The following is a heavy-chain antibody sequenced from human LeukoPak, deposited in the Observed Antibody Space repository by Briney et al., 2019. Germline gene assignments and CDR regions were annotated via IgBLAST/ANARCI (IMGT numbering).Heavy chain of an antibody. D-gene: IGHD2-21*02. J-gene: IGHJ4*02. Sequence: SETLSLTCAVSGDSISGHPWSWIRQPPGKGLDYIGFIDYNGYTNYNPSLKSRVTISADTSKNQLSLNLNSVTSADAAVYYCARLAKCDGDCYSFDFWGQGILAAVSS. CDR2: IDYNGYT. CDR1: GDSISGHP. V-gene: IGHV4-59*11. CDR3: ARLAKCDGDCYSFDF.